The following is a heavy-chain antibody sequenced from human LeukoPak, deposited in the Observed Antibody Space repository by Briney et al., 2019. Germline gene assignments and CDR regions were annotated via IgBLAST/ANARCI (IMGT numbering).Heavy chain of an antibody. V-gene: IGHV3-53*01. CDR2: IHSGGST. J-gene: IGHJ4*02. Sequence: GGSLRLSCAASGFTVSSTYMSWVRQAPGKGLEWVSAIHSGGSTYYADSVKGRFTISRDNSKNTLHLQMNNLRAEDTAMYYCARDGKDPTRGYDYWGQGTLVTVSS. CDR3: ARDGKDPTRGYDY. D-gene: IGHD1-26*01. CDR1: GFTVSSTY.